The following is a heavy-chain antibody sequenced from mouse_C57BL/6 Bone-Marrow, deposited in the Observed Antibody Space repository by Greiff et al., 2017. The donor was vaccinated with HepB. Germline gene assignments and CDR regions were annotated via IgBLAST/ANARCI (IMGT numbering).Heavy chain of an antibody. CDR2: IDPENGDT. CDR1: GFNIKDDY. J-gene: IGHJ4*01. D-gene: IGHD1-1*01. V-gene: IGHV14-4*01. CDR3: TPYYYGSSYDAMDY. Sequence: EVQLQQSGAELVRPGASVKLSCTASGFNIKDDYMHWVKQRPEQGLEWIGWIDPENGDTEYASKFQGKATITADTSSNTAYLQLSSLTSEETAVYYCTPYYYGSSYDAMDYWGQGTSVTVSS.